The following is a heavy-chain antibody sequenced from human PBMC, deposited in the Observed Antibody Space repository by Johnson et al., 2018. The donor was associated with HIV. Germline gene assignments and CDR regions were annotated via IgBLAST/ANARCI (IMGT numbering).Heavy chain of an antibody. Sequence: VQLVESGGGLVQPGGSLRVSCAASGFTFSSYWMNWVRQAPGKGLEWVAKIKQDGSEKYYVDSVQGRFTISRANAKNSLYLQMNSLRAEDTAVYYCARGARGDLEWLLSGHAFDIWGQGTMVTVSS. J-gene: IGHJ3*02. D-gene: IGHD3-3*01. CDR3: ARGARGDLEWLLSGHAFDI. V-gene: IGHV3-7*01. CDR2: IKQDGSEK. CDR1: GFTFSSYW.